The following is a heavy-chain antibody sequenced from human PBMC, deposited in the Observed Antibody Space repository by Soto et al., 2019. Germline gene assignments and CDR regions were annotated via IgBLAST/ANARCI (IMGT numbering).Heavy chain of an antibody. V-gene: IGHV1-8*01. CDR2: MNPNSGNT. Sequence: QVQLLQSGAEVKKPGTSVRVSCRASGYTFKDYDINWVRRAPGPGLEWMGWMNPNSGNTAYARKFHDRITMTRSVSARTAFMELSSLTPEDTAVYYCARRMTWSLWCFDLWGSGTQVTVSS. CDR1: GYTFKDYD. CDR3: ARRMTWSLWCFDL. D-gene: IGHD3-3*01. J-gene: IGHJ2*01.